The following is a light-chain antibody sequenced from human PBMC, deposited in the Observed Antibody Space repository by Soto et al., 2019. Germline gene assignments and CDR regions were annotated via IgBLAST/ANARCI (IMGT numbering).Light chain of an antibody. CDR3: QHYVTSPCWDRWS. Sequence: EIVLTQSPGTLSLSPGERATLSCRASQSISSSNLAWYQQKPGRAPRLLIYGASSRATGIPDRFSGDGSGTDFTLTISRLEPEDFAVEYCQHYVTSPCWDRWSFGQGTKVEV. CDR2: GAS. J-gene: IGKJ1*01. V-gene: IGKV3-20*01. CDR1: QSISSSN.